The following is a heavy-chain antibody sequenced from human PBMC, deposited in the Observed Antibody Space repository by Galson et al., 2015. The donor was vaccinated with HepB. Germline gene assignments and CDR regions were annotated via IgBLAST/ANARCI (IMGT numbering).Heavy chain of an antibody. CDR2: ISSSGSTI. D-gene: IGHD3-22*01. CDR1: GFTFSDYY. J-gene: IGHJ3*02. CDR3: ARVKRFDSSGYYSLHHAFDI. Sequence: SLRLSCAASGFTFSDYYMSWIRQAPGKGLEWVSYISSSGSTIYYADSVKGRFTISRDNAKNSLYLQMNSLRAEDTAVYYCARVKRFDSSGYYSLHHAFDIWGQGTMVTVSS. V-gene: IGHV3-11*01.